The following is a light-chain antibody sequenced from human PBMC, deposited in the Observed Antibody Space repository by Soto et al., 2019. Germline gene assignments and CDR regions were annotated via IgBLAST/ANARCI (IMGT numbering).Light chain of an antibody. CDR3: SSYTSSSTLVV. CDR2: DVS. V-gene: IGLV2-14*01. Sequence: QSALTQPASVSGSPGQSITISCTGTSSDVGGYNYVSWYQQHPGKAPKLMIYDVSNRPSGVSNRFSGSKSGNTASLTNSGLQAEDEAEYYCSSYTSSSTLVVFGGGTKLTVL. J-gene: IGLJ2*01. CDR1: SSDVGGYNY.